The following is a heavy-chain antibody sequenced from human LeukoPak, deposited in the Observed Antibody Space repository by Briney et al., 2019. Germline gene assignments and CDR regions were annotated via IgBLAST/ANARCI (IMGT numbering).Heavy chain of an antibody. CDR2: IYYSGST. J-gene: IGHJ4*02. D-gene: IGHD3-10*01. CDR1: GGSFSGYY. CDR3: ARVSPLYGSGSYYIDY. V-gene: IGHV4-59*01. Sequence: SETLSLTCAVYGGSFSGYYWSWIRQPPGKGLEWIGYIYYSGSTNYSPSLKSRVTISVDTSKNQFSLKLSSVTAADTAVYYCARVSPLYGSGSYYIDYWGQGTLVTVSS.